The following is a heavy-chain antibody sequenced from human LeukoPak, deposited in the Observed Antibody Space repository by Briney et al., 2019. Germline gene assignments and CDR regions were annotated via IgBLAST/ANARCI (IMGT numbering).Heavy chain of an antibody. CDR3: ARSRGGSSSGLGDNFDY. D-gene: IGHD6-6*01. Sequence: GGSLRLSCAASGFTFSRYGMHWVRQAPGKGLEWVAVIWYDGSNKYYEDSVKGRFTISRDSSKNTLFLQMNSLRAEHTAVYYCARSRGGSSSGLGDNFDYWGQGTLVTGSS. CDR2: IWYDGSNK. V-gene: IGHV3-33*01. J-gene: IGHJ4*02. CDR1: GFTFSRYG.